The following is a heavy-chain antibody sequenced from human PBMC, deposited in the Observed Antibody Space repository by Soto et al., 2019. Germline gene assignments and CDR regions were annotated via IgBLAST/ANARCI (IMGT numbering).Heavy chain of an antibody. CDR3: ATAEVDY. CDR2: MTGDGRTT. CDR1: GFTFGDYW. Sequence: GGSLRLSCAASGFTFGDYWMHWVRQPPGKGPEWVSRMTGDGRTTQYADSVKGRFTASRDNAKSTLYLQMNSLRAEDTAVYYCATAEVDYWGPGTLVTVSS. V-gene: IGHV3-74*03. J-gene: IGHJ4*02.